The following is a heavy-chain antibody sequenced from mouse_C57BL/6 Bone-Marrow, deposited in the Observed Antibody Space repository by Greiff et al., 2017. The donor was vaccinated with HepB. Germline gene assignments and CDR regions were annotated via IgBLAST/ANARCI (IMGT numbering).Heavy chain of an antibody. CDR2: IYPRSGNT. CDR3: ARWGGYVWFAY. J-gene: IGHJ3*01. D-gene: IGHD2-2*01. CDR1: GYTFTSYG. V-gene: IGHV1-81*01. Sequence: VQLQESGAELARPGASVKLSCKASGYTFTSYGISWVKQRTGQGLEWIGEIYPRSGNTYYNEKLKGKATLTADKSSSTAYMKLRSLTSEDSAVYFCARWGGYVWFAYWGQGTLVTVSA.